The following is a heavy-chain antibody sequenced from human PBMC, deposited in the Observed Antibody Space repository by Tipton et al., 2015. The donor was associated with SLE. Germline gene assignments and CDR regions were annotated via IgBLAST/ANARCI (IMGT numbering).Heavy chain of an antibody. CDR1: GDSVTSSGYY. Sequence: LRLSCTATGDSVTSSGYYWSWIRQHPGKGLEWIGEINHGGSTNYNPSLKSRVTISEDTSKNQFSLKLTSVTAADTAIYYCVRGHPHIVVLIGGGWFDPWGQGTLVTVSS. D-gene: IGHD2-21*01. CDR3: VRGHPHIVVLIGGGWFDP. V-gene: IGHV4-34*01. CDR2: INHGGST. J-gene: IGHJ5*02.